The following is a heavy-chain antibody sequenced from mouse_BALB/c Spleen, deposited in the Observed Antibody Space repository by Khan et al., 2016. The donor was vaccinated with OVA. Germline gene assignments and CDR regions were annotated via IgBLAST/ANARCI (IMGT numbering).Heavy chain of an antibody. CDR3: TRGSYYGYAMDY. J-gene: IGHJ4*01. D-gene: IGHD1-1*01. CDR1: GYSITSNYA. CDR2: ISYSGST. V-gene: IGHV3-2*02. Sequence: EVQLQESGPGLVKPSQSLSLTCTVTGYSITSNYAWNWIRQFPGNKLEWMGYISYSGSTNYNTSLKSRISITRDTSKNQFFLQLNSVTTEDTATXYVTRGSYYGYAMDYWGQGTSITVSS.